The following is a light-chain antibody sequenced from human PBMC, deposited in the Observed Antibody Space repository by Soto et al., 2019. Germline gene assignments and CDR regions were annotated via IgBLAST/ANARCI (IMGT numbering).Light chain of an antibody. V-gene: IGLV1-44*01. CDR1: SSNIGSNT. J-gene: IGLJ2*01. CDR2: SNN. Sequence: QSVLTQPPSASGTPGQRVTISCSGSSSNIGSNTVNWYHQLPGTAPKLLIYSNNQRPSGVPDRFSGSKSGTSASLAISGLQAEDEADYYCAVWDDSPNGVVFGGGTKVTVL. CDR3: AVWDDSPNGVV.